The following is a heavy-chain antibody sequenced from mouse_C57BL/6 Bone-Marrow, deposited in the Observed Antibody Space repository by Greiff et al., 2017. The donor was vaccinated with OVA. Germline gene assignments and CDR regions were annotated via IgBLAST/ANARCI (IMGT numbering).Heavy chain of an antibody. CDR2: IHPNNGGT. J-gene: IGHJ3*01. Sequence: EVQLQQSGPELVKPGASVKIPCKASGYTFTDYNMDWVKQSHGKSLEWIGDIHPNNGGTIYNQKFKGKATLTVDKSSSTAYMELRSLTSEDTAVYYCARLHYYGSSCVWFAYWGQGTLVTVSA. CDR3: ARLHYYGSSCVWFAY. V-gene: IGHV1-18*01. CDR1: GYTFTDYN. D-gene: IGHD1-1*01.